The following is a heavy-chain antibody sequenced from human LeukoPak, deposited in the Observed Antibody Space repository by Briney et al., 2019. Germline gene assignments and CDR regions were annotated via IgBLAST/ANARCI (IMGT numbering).Heavy chain of an antibody. V-gene: IGHV4-30-4*08. J-gene: IGHJ3*02. CDR2: IYYSGST. Sequence: PSETLFLTCTVSGGSISSGDYYWSWIRQPPGKGLEWIGYIYYSGSTYYNPSLKSRVTISVDTSKNQFSLKLSSVTAADTAVYYCARGGSGLGGAFDIWGQGTMVTVSS. CDR1: GGSISSGDYY. CDR3: ARGGSGLGGAFDI. D-gene: IGHD3-10*01.